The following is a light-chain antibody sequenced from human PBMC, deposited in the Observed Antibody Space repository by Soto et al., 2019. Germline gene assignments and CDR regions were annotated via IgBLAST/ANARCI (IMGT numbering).Light chain of an antibody. J-gene: IGKJ4*01. CDR2: GAS. CDR1: QDIRSS. CDR3: QQDSSWPLT. Sequence: EIVMSQSPATLSVSPGERVPLSCWASQDIRSSLAWYQQKPGQAPRLLIYGASIRATGVPATFSGSGSGTEFTLSISSLQSEHLGVYYCQQDSSWPLTFGGGTKVDI. V-gene: IGKV3-15*01.